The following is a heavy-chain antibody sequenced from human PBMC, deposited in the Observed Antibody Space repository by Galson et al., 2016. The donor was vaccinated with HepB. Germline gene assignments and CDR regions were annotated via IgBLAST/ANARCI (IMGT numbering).Heavy chain of an antibody. CDR2: ISDDGSNK. J-gene: IGHJ4*02. Sequence: SLRLSCAASGFSFSSYGIYWVRQAPGKGLEWVAVISDDGSNKYYADSVKGRFTISRDNSKKKVYLQMNSLRAEDKAVYYCAKDRGLEHHDYHFDFWGQGALVTVSS. CDR1: GFSFSSYG. D-gene: IGHD1/OR15-1a*01. V-gene: IGHV3-30*18. CDR3: AKDRGLEHHDYHFDF.